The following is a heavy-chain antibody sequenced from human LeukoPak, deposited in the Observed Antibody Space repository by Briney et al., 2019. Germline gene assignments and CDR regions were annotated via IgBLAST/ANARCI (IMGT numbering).Heavy chain of an antibody. Sequence: GSLRLSCAASGFTFSTYTMSWVRQPPGKGLEWVSGISGSGGSTFYADSVKGRFTISRDNSKNTVYLQMSSLRVEDTAVYYCAKSSVGATVFDDWGQGTLVTVSS. V-gene: IGHV3-23*01. CDR1: GFTFSTYT. CDR2: ISGSGGST. D-gene: IGHD1-26*01. CDR3: AKSSVGATVFDD. J-gene: IGHJ4*02.